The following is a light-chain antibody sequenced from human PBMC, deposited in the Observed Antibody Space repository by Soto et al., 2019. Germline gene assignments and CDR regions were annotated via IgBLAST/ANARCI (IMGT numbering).Light chain of an antibody. Sequence: EVVMTQSPATLSLSPGEIATLSCRASQSVKQYLAWYQQKPGQAPRLLIYGASTRATDIPGRFSGSGSGTDFTLTISGLQSEDVAVFYCQQYNFWPLTFGAGTKVEI. CDR3: QQYNFWPLT. V-gene: IGKV3D-15*01. CDR2: GAS. J-gene: IGKJ4*01. CDR1: QSVKQY.